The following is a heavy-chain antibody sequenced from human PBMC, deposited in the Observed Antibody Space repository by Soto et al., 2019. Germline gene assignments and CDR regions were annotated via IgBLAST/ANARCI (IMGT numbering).Heavy chain of an antibody. CDR1: GFTFSTYA. Sequence: GGSLRLSCSASGFTFSTYAMNWVRQAPGKELEWVSSISSSSSFRYYEDSVEGRFTISRDNAKNSLYLQMNSLRAQDTAVYYCARGAAGRDGYNLDFQHWGQGTLVTVSS. V-gene: IGHV3-21*04. D-gene: IGHD5-12*01. J-gene: IGHJ1*01. CDR2: ISSSSSFR. CDR3: ARGAAGRDGYNLDFQH.